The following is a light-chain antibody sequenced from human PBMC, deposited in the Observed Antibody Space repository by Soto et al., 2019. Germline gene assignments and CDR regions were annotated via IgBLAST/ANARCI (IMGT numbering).Light chain of an antibody. V-gene: IGKV3-20*01. CDR3: QQYVRSPWT. Sequence: EIVLTQSPGTLSLSPGERATLSCRASQSVSSSYLAWYQQKGGQAPRLLIYGSSSRATGIPDRFSGSGSGTAITLTISRLEPEDFAVYYCQQYVRSPWTFGQGTKVEIK. CDR1: QSVSSSY. CDR2: GSS. J-gene: IGKJ1*01.